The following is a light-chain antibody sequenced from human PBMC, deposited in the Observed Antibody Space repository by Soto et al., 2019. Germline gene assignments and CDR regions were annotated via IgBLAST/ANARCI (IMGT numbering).Light chain of an antibody. Sequence: QSVLTQPPSASGTPGQRVTISCSGSGSNIGSKYVYWYQQLPGTAPKLLIYRNNQRPSGVPDRFSGSTSGTSASLAISGLRSEDEADYYCEAWDDSLSGVVFGGGTKLTVL. CDR2: RNN. J-gene: IGLJ2*01. V-gene: IGLV1-47*01. CDR1: GSNIGSKY. CDR3: EAWDDSLSGVV.